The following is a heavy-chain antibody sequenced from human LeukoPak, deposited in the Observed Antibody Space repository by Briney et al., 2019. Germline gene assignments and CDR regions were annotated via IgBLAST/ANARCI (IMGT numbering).Heavy chain of an antibody. V-gene: IGHV3-48*03. CDR3: ARDFLDYVSGSNDY. Sequence: PGGSLRLSCAASGFTFDDYGMSWVRQAPGKGLEWVSYISSSGSPIYYADSVKGRFSISRDNAKNSLYLQMNSLRAEDTAVYYCARDFLDYVSGSNDYWGQGTLVTVSS. CDR1: GFTFDDYG. D-gene: IGHD3-10*01. CDR2: ISSSGSPI. J-gene: IGHJ4*02.